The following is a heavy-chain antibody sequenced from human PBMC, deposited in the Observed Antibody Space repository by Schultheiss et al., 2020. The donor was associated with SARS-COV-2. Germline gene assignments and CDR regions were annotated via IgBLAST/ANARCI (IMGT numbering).Heavy chain of an antibody. CDR1: GGSISSSSYY. CDR2: INHSGST. Sequence: SETLSLTCTVSGGSISSSSYYWGWIRQPPGKGLEWIGEINHSGSTNYNPSLKSRVTISVDTSKNQFSLKLSSVTAADTAVYYCARGTRLDSSGWLNYYYGMDVWGQGTTVTVSS. J-gene: IGHJ6*02. CDR3: ARGTRLDSSGWLNYYYGMDV. D-gene: IGHD6-19*01. V-gene: IGHV4-39*07.